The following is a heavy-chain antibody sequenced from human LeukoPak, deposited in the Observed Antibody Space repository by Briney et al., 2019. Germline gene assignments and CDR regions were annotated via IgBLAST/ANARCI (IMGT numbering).Heavy chain of an antibody. D-gene: IGHD6-13*01. Sequence: GGSLRLSCAASGFTVSSNCMSWVRQAPGKGLEWVSVIYSGGSTYYADSVKGRLTISRDNSKNTLYLQMNSLRAEDTAVYYCARGGPAAGRFDYWGQGTLVTVSS. J-gene: IGHJ4*02. V-gene: IGHV3-66*01. CDR2: IYSGGST. CDR3: ARGGPAAGRFDY. CDR1: GFTVSSNC.